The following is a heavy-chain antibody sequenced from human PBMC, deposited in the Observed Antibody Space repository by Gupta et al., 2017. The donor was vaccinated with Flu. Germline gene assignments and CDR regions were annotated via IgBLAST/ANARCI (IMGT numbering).Heavy chain of an antibody. Sequence: WGWLRQPPGKGAEWIGSVYDSGIHFYNPSLRSCLPISVDASKNQFSLKLRSVTAADTALXHXARLKSXYDSSGPPGWFDPWGQGTLVTVSS. CDR2: VYDSGIH. CDR3: ARLKSXYDSSGPPGWFDP. V-gene: IGHV4-39*01. J-gene: IGHJ5*02. D-gene: IGHD3-22*01.